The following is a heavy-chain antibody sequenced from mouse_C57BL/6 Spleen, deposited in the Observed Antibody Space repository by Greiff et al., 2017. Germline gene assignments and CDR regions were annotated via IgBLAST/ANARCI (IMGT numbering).Heavy chain of an antibody. V-gene: IGHV1-5*01. CDR1: GYTFTSYW. CDR3: TRGRKLVVYFDY. J-gene: IGHJ2*01. CDR2: IYPGNSDT. D-gene: IGHD1-3*01. Sequence: VQLQQSGTVLARPGASVKMSCKTSGYTFTSYWMHWVKQRPGQGLEWIGAIYPGNSDTSYNQKFKGKAKLTAVTSASTAYMELSSLTNEDSAVYYCTRGRKLVVYFDYWGQGTTLTVSS.